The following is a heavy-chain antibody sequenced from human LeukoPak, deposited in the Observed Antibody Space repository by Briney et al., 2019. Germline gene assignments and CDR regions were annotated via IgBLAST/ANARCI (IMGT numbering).Heavy chain of an antibody. J-gene: IGHJ4*02. CDR2: IYYSGST. Sequence: PSETLSLTRTVSGGSISSYYWSWIRQPPGKGLEWIEYIYYSGSTNYNPSLKSRVTISVDTSKNQFSLKLSSVTAADTAVYYCAIGPGTALFDYWGQGTLVTVSS. V-gene: IGHV4-59*01. CDR3: AIGPGTALFDY. D-gene: IGHD6-13*01. CDR1: GGSISSYY.